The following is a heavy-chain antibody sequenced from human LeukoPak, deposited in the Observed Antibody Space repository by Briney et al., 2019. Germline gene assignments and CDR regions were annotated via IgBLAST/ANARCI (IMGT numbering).Heavy chain of an antibody. CDR1: GFTFSSYA. D-gene: IGHD3-10*01. Sequence: GGSLRLSCAASGFTFSSYAMSWVRQAPGKGLEWVSAISGSGGSTYYADSVKGRFTISRDNSKNTLYLQMNSLRAEDTAVYYCAKDSGVRRDLDDAFDIWGQGTMVTVSS. V-gene: IGHV3-23*01. J-gene: IGHJ3*02. CDR3: AKDSGVRRDLDDAFDI. CDR2: ISGSGGST.